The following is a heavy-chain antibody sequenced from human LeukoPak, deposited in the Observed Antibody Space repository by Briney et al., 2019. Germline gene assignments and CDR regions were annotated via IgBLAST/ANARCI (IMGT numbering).Heavy chain of an antibody. CDR3: VSRLVPGLR. CDR1: GFSFSVSW. CDR2: IKGDGSRT. V-gene: IGHV3-7*01. J-gene: IGHJ4*02. Sequence: GGSLRLSCPASGFSFSVSWMFWVRQAPGKGLEWVANIKGDGSRTYYVDSVEGRFTISRDNAKNSLYLQMNSLRAEDTAVYYCVSRLVPGLRWGQGTLVTVSS. D-gene: IGHD4-11*01.